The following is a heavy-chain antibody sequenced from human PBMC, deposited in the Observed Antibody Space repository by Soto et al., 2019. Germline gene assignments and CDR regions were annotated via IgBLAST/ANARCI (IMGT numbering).Heavy chain of an antibody. J-gene: IGHJ4*02. D-gene: IGHD2-2*03. CDR1: GISISSYY. CDR2: IYYSGST. Sequence: SETLSLTCTVSGISISSYYWSWIRQPPGKGLEWIGYIYYSGSTNYNPSLKSRVTISVDTSKNQFSLKLSSVTAADTAVYYCARLPWISGVYWGQGTLVTVSS. V-gene: IGHV4-59*08. CDR3: ARLPWISGVY.